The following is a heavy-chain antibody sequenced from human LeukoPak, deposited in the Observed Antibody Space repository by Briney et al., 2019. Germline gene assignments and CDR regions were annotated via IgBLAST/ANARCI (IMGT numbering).Heavy chain of an antibody. Sequence: ASVTVSFKSSGYTYNRYGFSWVRQAPGQGLECLGWISAYSGNTKYAQNFQDRVTMTTDASTSTAYIELRSLTSDDTAVYFCARTHDYDNFPDYWGQGTLVAVSS. CDR2: ISAYSGNT. J-gene: IGHJ4*02. D-gene: IGHD4-11*01. CDR3: ARTHDYDNFPDY. V-gene: IGHV1-18*01. CDR1: GYTYNRYG.